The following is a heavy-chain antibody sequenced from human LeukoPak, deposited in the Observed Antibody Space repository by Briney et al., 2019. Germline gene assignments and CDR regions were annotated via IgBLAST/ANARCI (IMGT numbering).Heavy chain of an antibody. CDR3: ARDLKAYSSSGGVDY. CDR2: ISGSGGST. D-gene: IGHD6-13*01. J-gene: IGHJ4*02. Sequence: PGGSLRLSCAASGFTFSSYAMSWVRQAPGKGLEWVSAISGSGGSTYYADSVKGRFTISRGSARNSLYLQMNNLTAEDTAVYYCARDLKAYSSSGGVDYWGQGTLVTVSS. CDR1: GFTFSSYA. V-gene: IGHV3-23*01.